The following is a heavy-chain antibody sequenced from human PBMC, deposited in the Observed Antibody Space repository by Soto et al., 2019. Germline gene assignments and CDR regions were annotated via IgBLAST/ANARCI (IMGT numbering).Heavy chain of an antibody. CDR3: ASAKAWRSEF. V-gene: IGHV4-34*02. CDR2: INHRGNT. Sequence: QVQLQQWGAGLLKPSETLSLTCAVYGGSFSDYYWSWVRQPPGEGLEWIGEINHRGNTNYNPSLKSRFTLSVDTPKNQFSLKLSSVTAADTAVYFCASAKAWRSEFWGQGTLVTVSS. CDR1: GGSFSDYY. J-gene: IGHJ4*02. D-gene: IGHD3-10*01.